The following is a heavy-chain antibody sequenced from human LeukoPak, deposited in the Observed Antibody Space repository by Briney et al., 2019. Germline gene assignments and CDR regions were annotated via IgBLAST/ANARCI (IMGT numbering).Heavy chain of an antibody. CDR3: ARSPIAARRLLDY. D-gene: IGHD6-6*01. V-gene: IGHV4-61*02. Sequence: SETLSLTCTVSGGSISSGSYYWSWIRQPAGKGLEWIGRIYTSGSTNYNPSLKSRVTISVDTSKNQFSLKLSSVTAADTAVYYCARSPIAARRLLDYWGQGTLVTVSS. CDR1: GGSISSGSYY. J-gene: IGHJ4*02. CDR2: IYTSGST.